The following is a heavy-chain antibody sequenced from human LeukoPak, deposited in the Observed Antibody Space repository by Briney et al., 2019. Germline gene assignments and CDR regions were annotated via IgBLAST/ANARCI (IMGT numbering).Heavy chain of an antibody. J-gene: IGHJ4*02. V-gene: IGHV3-7*03. CDR2: IKQDGSEK. Sequence: GGSLRLSCAASGFTFSSYAMSWVRQAPGKGLEWVANIKQDGSEKYYVDSVKGRFTISRDNAKNSLYLQMNSLRAEDTAVYYCARDQDTAMTNWGQGTLVTVSS. CDR1: GFTFSSYA. D-gene: IGHD5-18*01. CDR3: ARDQDTAMTN.